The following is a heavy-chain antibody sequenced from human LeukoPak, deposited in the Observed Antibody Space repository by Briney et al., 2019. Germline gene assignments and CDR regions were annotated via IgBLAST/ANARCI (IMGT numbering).Heavy chain of an antibody. J-gene: IGHJ4*02. CDR1: GGSISSYY. D-gene: IGHD3-10*01. CDR2: IYHSGST. V-gene: IGHV4-59*12. CDR3: ARDGGYYGSGTFDY. Sequence: SETLSLTCTVSGGSISSYYWSWIRQPPGKGLEWIGYIYHSGSTYYNPSLKSRVTISVDRSKNQFSLKLSSVTAADTAVYYCARDGGYYGSGTFDYWGQGTLVTVSS.